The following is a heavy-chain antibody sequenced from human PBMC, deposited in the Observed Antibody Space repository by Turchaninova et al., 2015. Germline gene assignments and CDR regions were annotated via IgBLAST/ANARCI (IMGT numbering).Heavy chain of an antibody. CDR1: GGSLSGYF. J-gene: IGHJ5*02. CDR2: INPSGIT. V-gene: IGHV4-34*01. D-gene: IGHD3-16*01. CDR3: ARGNDYVWGTIP. Sequence: QVQLQQWGAGLLKPSETLSLTCAVYGGSLSGYFCSWIRQPPGKGLEWSGAINPSGITNYNPSLKSRATLSVDTPKNQISLILISVTAADTAVYYCARGNDYVWGTIPWGQGTLVTVSS.